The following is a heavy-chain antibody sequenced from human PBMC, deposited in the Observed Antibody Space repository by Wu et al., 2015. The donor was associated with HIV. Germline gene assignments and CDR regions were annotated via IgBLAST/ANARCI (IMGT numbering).Heavy chain of an antibody. Sequence: QVQLVQSGAEVKKPGSSVKVSCKASGGTFSSYAISWVRQAPGQGLEWMGWISAYNGNTNYAQKLQGRVTMTTDTSTSTAHMELRSLRSDDTAVYYCARAPLVVAAIRPDNWFDPGAREPWVTVSS. J-gene: IGHJ5*02. D-gene: IGHD2-15*01. CDR1: GGTFSSYA. CDR3: ARAPLVVAAIRPDNWFDP. CDR2: ISAYNGNT. V-gene: IGHV1-18*01.